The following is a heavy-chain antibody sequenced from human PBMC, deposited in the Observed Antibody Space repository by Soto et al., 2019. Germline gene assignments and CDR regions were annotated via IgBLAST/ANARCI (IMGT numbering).Heavy chain of an antibody. CDR3: ARGIGNWNPRAGMDV. J-gene: IGHJ6*02. CDR1: GGSFSGYY. V-gene: IGHV4-34*01. Sequence: QVQLQQWGAGLLKPSETLSLTCAVYGGSFSGYYWSWIRQPPGKGLEWIGEINHSGSTNYKPSLKSRVTISVDTSKNQFSLKLRSVTAADTAVYYCARGIGNWNPRAGMDVWGQGTTVTVSS. D-gene: IGHD1-1*01. CDR2: INHSGST.